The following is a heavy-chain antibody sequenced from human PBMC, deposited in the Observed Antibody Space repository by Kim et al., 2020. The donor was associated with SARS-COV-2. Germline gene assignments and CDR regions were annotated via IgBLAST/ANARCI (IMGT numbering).Heavy chain of an antibody. CDR1: GFTFTSSA. V-gene: IGHV1-58*01. D-gene: IGHD3-10*01. CDR3: AADRGHYYGSGSYHSTYYYYGMDV. J-gene: IGHJ6*02. Sequence: SVKVSCKASGFTFTSSAVQWVRQARGQRLEWIGWIVVGSGNTNYAQKFQERVTITRDMSTSTAYMELSSLRSEDTAVYYCAADRGHYYGSGSYHSTYYYYGMDVWGQETTVTVSS. CDR2: IVVGSGNT.